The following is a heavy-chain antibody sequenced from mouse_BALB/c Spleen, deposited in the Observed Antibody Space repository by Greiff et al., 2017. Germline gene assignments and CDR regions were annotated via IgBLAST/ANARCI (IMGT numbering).Heavy chain of an antibody. CDR3: ARGGDYGNFDV. CDR1: GFTFSSYA. Sequence: EVKLMESGGGLVKPGGSLKLSCAASGFTFSSYAMSWVRQTPEKRLEWVASISSGGSTYYPDSVKGRFTISRDNARNILYLQMSSLRSEDTAMYYCARGGDYGNFDVWGAGTTVTVSS. V-gene: IGHV5-6-5*01. D-gene: IGHD1-1*02. J-gene: IGHJ1*01. CDR2: ISSGGST.